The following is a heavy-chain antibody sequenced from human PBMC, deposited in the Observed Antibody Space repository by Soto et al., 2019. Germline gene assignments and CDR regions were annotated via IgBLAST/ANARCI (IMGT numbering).Heavy chain of an antibody. CDR3: ARDSGLDYYHSSGPNTRNYYYYGMDV. J-gene: IGHJ6*02. CDR1: GGSISSGDYY. V-gene: IGHV4-30-4*01. Sequence: TLSLTCTVXGGSISSGDYYWSWIRQPPGKGLEWIGYIYYSGSTYYNPSLKSRVTISVDTSKNQFSLKLSSVTAADTAVYYCARDSGLDYYHSSGPNTRNYYYYGMDVWGQGTTVTVSS. D-gene: IGHD3-22*01. CDR2: IYYSGST.